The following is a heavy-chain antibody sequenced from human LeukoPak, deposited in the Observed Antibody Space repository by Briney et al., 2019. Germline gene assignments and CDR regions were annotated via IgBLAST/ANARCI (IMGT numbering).Heavy chain of an antibody. V-gene: IGHV3-30*18. Sequence: SGGSLRLSCAASGFTFSSYGMHWVRQAPGKGLEWVAVISYDGSNKYYADSVKGRFTISRDNSKNTLYLQMNSLRAEDTAVYYCAKDLVRFLEVPNDAFDIWGQGTMVTVSS. J-gene: IGHJ3*02. CDR1: GFTFSSYG. CDR2: ISYDGSNK. D-gene: IGHD3-3*01. CDR3: AKDLVRFLEVPNDAFDI.